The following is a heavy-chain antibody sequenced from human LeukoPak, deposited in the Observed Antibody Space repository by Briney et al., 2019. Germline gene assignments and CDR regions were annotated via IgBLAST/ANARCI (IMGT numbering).Heavy chain of an antibody. Sequence: PGGSLRLSCAASGFTFSNAWMSWVRQAPGKGLEWVANIKQDGSEKYYVDSVKGRFTISRDNAKNSPYLQMNSLRAEDTAVYYCARDLRSSGWYVHYYYYYMDVWGKGTTVTISS. CDR1: GFTFSNAW. CDR3: ARDLRSSGWYVHYYYYYMDV. CDR2: IKQDGSEK. V-gene: IGHV3-7*01. J-gene: IGHJ6*03. D-gene: IGHD6-19*01.